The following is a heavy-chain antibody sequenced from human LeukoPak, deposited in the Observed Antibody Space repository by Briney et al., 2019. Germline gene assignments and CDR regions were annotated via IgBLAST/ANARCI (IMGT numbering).Heavy chain of an antibody. V-gene: IGHV4-30-2*03. CDR2: IYYSGST. J-gene: IGHJ4*02. Sequence: SQTLSLICTVSGDSIRSGDYYWNWIRQPPGKGLEWIGSIYYSGSTYYNPSLKSRVTISVDTSKNQFSLKLSSVTAADTAVYYCARTVVNYFDYWGQGTLVTVSS. CDR1: GDSIRSGDYY. CDR3: ARTVVNYFDY.